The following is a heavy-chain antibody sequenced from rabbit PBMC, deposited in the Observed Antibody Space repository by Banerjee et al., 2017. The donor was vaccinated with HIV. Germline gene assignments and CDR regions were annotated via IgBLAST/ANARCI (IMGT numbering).Heavy chain of an antibody. Sequence: DYANWVNGRFTISLDIAQNTVFLQMTSLTASDTATYFCARDETDYGYAMNLWGPGTLVTVS. J-gene: IGHJ4*01. V-gene: IGHV1S47*01. D-gene: IGHD6-1*01. CDR3: ARDETDYGYAMNL.